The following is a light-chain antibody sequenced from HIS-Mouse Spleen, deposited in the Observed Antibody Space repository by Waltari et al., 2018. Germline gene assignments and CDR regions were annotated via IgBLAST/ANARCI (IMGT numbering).Light chain of an antibody. J-gene: IGLJ3*02. V-gene: IGLV2-23*01. Sequence: QSALTQPASVSGSPGQSIPISCTGTSSDVGSYNLVSWYQHPPGKAPKLMIYQGSKRPSGVSNRFSGSKSGNTASLTISGLQAEDEADYYCCSYAGSSTWVFGGGTKLTVL. CDR2: QGS. CDR3: CSYAGSSTWV. CDR1: SSDVGSYNL.